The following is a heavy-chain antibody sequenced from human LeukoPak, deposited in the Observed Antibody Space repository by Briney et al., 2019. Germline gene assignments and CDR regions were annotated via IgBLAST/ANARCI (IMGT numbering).Heavy chain of an antibody. CDR1: GFTFSSYE. D-gene: IGHD3-22*01. J-gene: IGHJ4*02. CDR2: ISSSGSTI. Sequence: GGSLRLSCAASGFTFSSYEMNWVRQAPGKRLEWVSYISSSGSTIYYADSVKGRFTISRDNAKNSLYLQVNSLRAEDTAVYYCARAGKWFLYYFDYWGQGTLVTVSS. CDR3: ARAGKWFLYYFDY. V-gene: IGHV3-48*03.